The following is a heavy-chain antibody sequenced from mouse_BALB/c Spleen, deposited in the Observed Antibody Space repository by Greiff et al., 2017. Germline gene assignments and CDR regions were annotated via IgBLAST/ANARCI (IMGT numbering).Heavy chain of an antibody. D-gene: IGHD4-1*01. CDR2: ISSGGGNT. CDR3: AANWDFAY. Sequence: EVKLQESGGGLVKPGGSLKLSCAVSGFTFSSYTMSWVRQTPEKRLEWVATISSGGGNTYYPDSVKGRFTISRDNAKNNLYLQMSSLRSEDTALYYCAANWDFAYWGQGTLVTVSA. CDR1: GFTFSSYT. V-gene: IGHV5-9*03. J-gene: IGHJ3*01.